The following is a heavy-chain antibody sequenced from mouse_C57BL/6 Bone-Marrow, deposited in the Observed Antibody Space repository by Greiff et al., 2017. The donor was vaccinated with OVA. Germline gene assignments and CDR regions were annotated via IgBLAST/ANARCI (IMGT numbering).Heavy chain of an antibody. D-gene: IGHD4-1*01. CDR2: ISSGGSYT. CDR1: GFTFSSYG. J-gene: IGHJ2*01. V-gene: IGHV5-6*01. Sequence: EVNVVESGGDLVKPGGSLKLSCAASGFTFSSYGMSWVRQTPDKRLEWVATISSGGSYTYYPDSVKGRFTISRDNAKNTLYLQMSSLKSEDTAMYYCARHGDWVDYWGQGTTLTVSS. CDR3: ARHGDWVDY.